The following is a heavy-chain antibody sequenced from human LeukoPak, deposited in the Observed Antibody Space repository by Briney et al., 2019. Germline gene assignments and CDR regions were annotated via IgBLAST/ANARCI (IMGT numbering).Heavy chain of an antibody. Sequence: GGSLRLSCAASGXTFSSYAMSWVRQAPGKGLEWVSAIGGGGVSTFYAESVKGRFTISRDNSKNTLYLQMNSLRAEDTAVYYCAKDQSAIAAAGADGYFDNWGQGTLVTVSS. CDR2: IGGGGVST. CDR1: GXTFSSYA. J-gene: IGHJ4*02. V-gene: IGHV3-23*01. D-gene: IGHD6-13*01. CDR3: AKDQSAIAAAGADGYFDN.